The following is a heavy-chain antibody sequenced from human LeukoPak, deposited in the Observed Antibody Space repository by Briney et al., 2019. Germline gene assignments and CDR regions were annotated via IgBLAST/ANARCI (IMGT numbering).Heavy chain of an antibody. CDR1: GGSIRYYF. D-gene: IGHD3-22*01. CDR2: IYTSGRT. J-gene: IGHJ4*02. Sequence: PSETQSLTCTVSGGSIRYYFWSWIRQPPGKGLEWIGCIYTSGRTNYNPSLKSRVTISVDTSKNQFSLNLSSVTAADTAVYYCARGVLHDSSGYPFDYWGRGTLVTVSS. CDR3: ARGVLHDSSGYPFDY. V-gene: IGHV4-4*09.